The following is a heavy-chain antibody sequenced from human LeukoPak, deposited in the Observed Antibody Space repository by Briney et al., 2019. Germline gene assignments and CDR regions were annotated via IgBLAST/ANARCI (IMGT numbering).Heavy chain of an antibody. D-gene: IGHD6-19*01. CDR2: INTNTGNP. CDR1: GYTFTSYA. J-gene: IGHJ3*02. CDR3: ARVKIAVAGLDAFDI. Sequence: ASVKVSRKASGYTFTSYAMNWVRQAPGQGLEWMGWINTNTGNPTYAQGFTGRFVFSLDTSVSTAYLQISSLKAEDTAVYYCARVKIAVAGLDAFDIWGQGTMVTVSS. V-gene: IGHV7-4-1*02.